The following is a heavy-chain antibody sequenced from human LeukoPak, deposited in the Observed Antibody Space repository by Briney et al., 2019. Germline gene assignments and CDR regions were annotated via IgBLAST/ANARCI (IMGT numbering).Heavy chain of an antibody. D-gene: IGHD3-3*01. CDR1: SEFFSGYY. CDR2: INDSGTT. V-gene: IGHV4-34*01. Sequence: SETLSLTCGVSSEFFSGYYWGWIRQPPGKGLEWIGDINDSGTTKYNPTLKSRVTISIDSSKRQFSLKVKSVTAADTAVYYCARGYLHITIFGVVIWGSLDYWGQGTLVTVSS. J-gene: IGHJ4*02. CDR3: ARGYLHITIFGVVIWGSLDY.